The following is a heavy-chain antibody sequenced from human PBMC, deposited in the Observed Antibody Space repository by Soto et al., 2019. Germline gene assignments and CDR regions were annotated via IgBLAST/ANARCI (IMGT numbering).Heavy chain of an antibody. Sequence: QVQLVQSGAEVKKPGASVKVSCKVSGYTLTELSMHWVRQAPGKGLEWMGGFDPEDGETIYAQKFQGRVTMTEDTSIDTAYMELSSLRSEDTAVYYCATSSRGLAYCGGDCYSLDYWGQGTLVTVSS. CDR1: GYTLTELS. D-gene: IGHD2-21*02. V-gene: IGHV1-24*01. CDR3: ATSSRGLAYCGGDCYSLDY. CDR2: FDPEDGET. J-gene: IGHJ4*02.